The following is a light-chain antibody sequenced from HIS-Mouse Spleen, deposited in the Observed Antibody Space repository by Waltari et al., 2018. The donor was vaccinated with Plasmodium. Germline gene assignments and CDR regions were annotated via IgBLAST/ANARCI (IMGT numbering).Light chain of an antibody. J-gene: IGLJ2*01. Sequence: SYELTQPPSVSVSPGQTASITCSGDKLGYKYACWYQQKPGQSPVLVIYQASKRPSGIPEGFSGSNSGNTATLTISGTQAMDEADYYCQAWDSSTVVFGGGTKLTVL. CDR3: QAWDSSTVV. V-gene: IGLV3-1*01. CDR1: KLGYKY. CDR2: QAS.